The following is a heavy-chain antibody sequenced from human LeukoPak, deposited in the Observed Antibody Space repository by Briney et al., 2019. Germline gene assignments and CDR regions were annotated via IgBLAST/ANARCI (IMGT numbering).Heavy chain of an antibody. Sequence: SETLSLTCTVSGGSISSYYWSWIRQPPGKGLEWIGYIYYSGSTNYNPSLKSRVTISVDTSNNQFSLKLSSVTAADAAVYYCAREGYSSSWLNWFDPWGQGTLVTVSS. V-gene: IGHV4-59*01. CDR3: AREGYSSSWLNWFDP. CDR1: GGSISSYY. J-gene: IGHJ5*02. CDR2: IYYSGST. D-gene: IGHD6-13*01.